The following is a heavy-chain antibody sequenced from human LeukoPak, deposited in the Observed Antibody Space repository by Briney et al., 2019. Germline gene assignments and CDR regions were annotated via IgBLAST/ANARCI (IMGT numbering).Heavy chain of an antibody. Sequence: SVKVSCKASGGTFSCYAISWVRQAPGQGLEWMGRIIPILGIANYAQKFQGRVTITADKSTSTAYMELSSLRSEDTAVYYCARDSRSQVYYYYGMDVWGQGTTVTVSS. CDR1: GGTFSCYA. CDR2: IIPILGIA. J-gene: IGHJ6*02. CDR3: ARDSRSQVYYYYGMDV. V-gene: IGHV1-69*04.